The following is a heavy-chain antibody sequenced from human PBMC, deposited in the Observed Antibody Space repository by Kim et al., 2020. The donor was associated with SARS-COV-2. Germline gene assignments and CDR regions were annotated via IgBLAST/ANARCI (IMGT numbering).Heavy chain of an antibody. V-gene: IGHV1-69*13. D-gene: IGHD2-15*01. CDR2: IIPIFGTA. CDR1: GGTFSSYA. J-gene: IGHJ5*02. CDR3: VSFQGDFSGYDP. Sequence: SVKVSCKASGGTFSSYAISWVRQAPGQGLEWMGGIIPIFGTANYAQKFQGRVTITADESTSTAYMELSSLRSEDTAVYYCVSFQGDFSGYDPWGQGTLVTVSS.